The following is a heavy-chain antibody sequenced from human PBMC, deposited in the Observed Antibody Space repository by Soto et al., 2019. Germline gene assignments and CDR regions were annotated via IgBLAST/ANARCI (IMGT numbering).Heavy chain of an antibody. D-gene: IGHD3-10*01. V-gene: IGHV4-34*01. J-gene: IGHJ5*02. CDR2: INHSGST. CDR1: GGSFSGYY. Sequence: SETLSLTCAVYGGSFSGYYWSWIRQPPGKGLEWIGEINHSGSTNYNPSLKSRVTISVDTSKNQFSLKLSSVTAADTAVYYCARAITMIRRVNWFDPWGQGTLVTVSS. CDR3: ARAITMIRRVNWFDP.